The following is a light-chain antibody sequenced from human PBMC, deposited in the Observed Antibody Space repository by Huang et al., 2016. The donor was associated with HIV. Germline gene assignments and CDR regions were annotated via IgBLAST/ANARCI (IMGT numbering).Light chain of an antibody. J-gene: IGKJ1*01. V-gene: IGKV3-15*01. CDR2: DAS. CDR3: QQYNNWPPWT. Sequence: IVMTQSPATLSVSPGERATLSCRASQSVNNNLAWYQQKPGQAPRLLIYDASTRATDIPARFSGSGSGTEFPLTISSLQSEDFAVYYCQQYNNWPPWTFGQGTKVEIK. CDR1: QSVNNN.